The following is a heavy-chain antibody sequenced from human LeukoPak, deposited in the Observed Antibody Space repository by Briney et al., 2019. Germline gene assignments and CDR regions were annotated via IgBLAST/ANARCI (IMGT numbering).Heavy chain of an antibody. CDR3: AKVGFSEMEWLLYSDH. CDR2: ISGSSGHT. CDR1: EFSFSSYE. Sequence: PGGSLRLSCAVSEFSFSSYEMNWVRQAPGKGLEWVSAISGSSGHTYYADSVKGRFTISRDNSKNTLYLQMNSLRAEDTAVYYCAKVGFSEMEWLLYSDHWGQGTLVTVSS. D-gene: IGHD3-3*01. J-gene: IGHJ4*02. V-gene: IGHV3-23*01.